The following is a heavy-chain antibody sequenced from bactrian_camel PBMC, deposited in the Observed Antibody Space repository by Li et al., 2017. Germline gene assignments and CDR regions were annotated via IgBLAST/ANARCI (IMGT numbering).Heavy chain of an antibody. J-gene: IGHJ4*01. CDR3: AAGVGSYYKDSCTYTY. CDR2: ISSSGTT. Sequence: VQLVESGGGSVQAGGSLRLSCEASGFIFSSCGMAWYRQAPGKEREMVSSISSSGTTTYLDSVKGRFTISQTDRKNMLYLQMNSLQIEDTGVCTCAAGVGSYYKDSCTYTYWGQGTQVTVS. CDR1: GFIFSSCG. D-gene: IGHD2*01. V-gene: IGHV3S56*01.